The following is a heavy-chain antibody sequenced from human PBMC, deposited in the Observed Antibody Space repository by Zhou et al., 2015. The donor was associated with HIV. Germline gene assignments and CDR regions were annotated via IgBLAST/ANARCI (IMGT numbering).Heavy chain of an antibody. J-gene: IGHJ6*03. Sequence: QVQLVQSGAEVKKPGSSVKVSCKASGGTFSSYAISWVRQAPGQGLEWMGGIIPIFGTANYAQKFQGRVTITADESTSTAYMELSSLRSDDAAVYYCARTHHCSSGICPNFFYHMDVWGNGTTVTVSS. CDR2: IIPIFGTA. D-gene: IGHD6-19*01. CDR3: ARTHHCSSGICPNFFYHMDV. V-gene: IGHV1-69*01. CDR1: GGTFSSYA.